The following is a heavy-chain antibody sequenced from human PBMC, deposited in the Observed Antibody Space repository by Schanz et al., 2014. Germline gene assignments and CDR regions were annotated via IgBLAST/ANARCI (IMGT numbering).Heavy chain of an antibody. D-gene: IGHD2-21*01. CDR3: ARVVRLAYCGGDCYSGGYFDL. CDR2: ISWNSGSI. J-gene: IGHJ2*01. V-gene: IGHV3-9*01. Sequence: QVVESGGGLVQPGRSLRLSCAASGFTFDDYAMHWVRQAPGKGLEWVSGISWNSGSIGYADSVKGRFTISRDDAKNSLYLQMNSLRAEDTALYYCARVVRLAYCGGDCYSGGYFDLWGRGTLVTVSS. CDR1: GFTFDDYA.